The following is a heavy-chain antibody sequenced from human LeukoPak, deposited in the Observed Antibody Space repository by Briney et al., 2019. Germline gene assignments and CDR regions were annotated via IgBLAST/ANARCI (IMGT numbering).Heavy chain of an antibody. CDR2: IYYSGST. CDR3: ARQAGTGELSYLFDY. CDR1: GGSISSGDYY. D-gene: IGHD3-16*02. V-gene: IGHV4-30-4*01. J-gene: IGHJ4*02. Sequence: SETLSLTCTVSGGSISSGDYYWSWIRQPPGKGLERIGYIYYSGSTYYNPSLKSRVTISVDTSKNQFSLKLSSVTAADTAVYYCARQAGTGELSYLFDYWGQGTLVTVSS.